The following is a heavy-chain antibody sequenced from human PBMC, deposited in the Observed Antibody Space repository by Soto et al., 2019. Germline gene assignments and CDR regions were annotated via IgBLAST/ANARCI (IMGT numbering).Heavy chain of an antibody. Sequence: QVQLVQSGAEVKKPGSSVKVSCKASGGTFSSYTFSWVRQAPGQGLEWMGRIIPMLGIANYAQKFQGRVTITAAKSTSPAYMELSSLRSEDTAVYYCANRGYSYGFVIYWGKGTLVTVSS. V-gene: IGHV1-69*02. CDR1: GGTFSSYT. J-gene: IGHJ4*02. D-gene: IGHD5-18*01. CDR3: ANRGYSYGFVIY. CDR2: IIPMLGIA.